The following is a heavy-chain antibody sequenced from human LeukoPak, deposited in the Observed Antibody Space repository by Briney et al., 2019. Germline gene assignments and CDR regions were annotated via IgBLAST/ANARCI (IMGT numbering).Heavy chain of an antibody. CDR1: GFTVSPNC. D-gene: IGHD5-18*01. Sequence: GGSLRLSCAASGFTVSPNCMSWVRQAPGKGLEWVSTIYSGGTTYYADSVMGRFTISRHNSRNTLYLQMNSLRAEDTAVYYCARVDTVMAYYFDLWGQGTLVTVSS. CDR3: ARVDTVMAYYFDL. J-gene: IGHJ4*02. V-gene: IGHV3-53*04. CDR2: IYSGGTT.